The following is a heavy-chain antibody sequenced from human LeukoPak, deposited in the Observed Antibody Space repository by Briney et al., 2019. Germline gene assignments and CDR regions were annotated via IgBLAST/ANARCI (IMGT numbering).Heavy chain of an antibody. CDR2: IYPGDSDI. Sequence: GESLKISCKGSGYRFTDYWIGWVRQMPGKGLEWMGTIYPGDSDIRYSPSFQGQVTISADKSIRTAYLQWSSLKASDTAMYYCARHTRDVDTAMVHDGIDIWGQGTKVTVSS. J-gene: IGHJ3*02. D-gene: IGHD5-18*01. V-gene: IGHV5-51*01. CDR3: ARHTRDVDTAMVHDGIDI. CDR1: GYRFTDYW.